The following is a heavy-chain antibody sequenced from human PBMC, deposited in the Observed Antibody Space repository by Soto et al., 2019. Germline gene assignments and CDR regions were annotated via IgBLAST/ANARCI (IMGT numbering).Heavy chain of an antibody. V-gene: IGHV3-7*03. CDR2: INQDGGGT. CDR3: ARYFRGSGRYFFDY. J-gene: IGHJ4*02. Sequence: HPGGSLRLSCVASGFTFSSSFMGWVRQAPGKGLEWVANINQDGGGTYYVDSVQGRFTISRDNAKDSLFLQMNSLRVEDTAVYYCARYFRGSGRYFFDYWGQGTLVTVSS. CDR1: GFTFSSSF. D-gene: IGHD6-19*01.